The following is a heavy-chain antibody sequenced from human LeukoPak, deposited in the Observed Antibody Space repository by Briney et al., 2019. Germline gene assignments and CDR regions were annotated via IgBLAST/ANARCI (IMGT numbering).Heavy chain of an antibody. Sequence: GGSLRLSCAASGFTFSSYAMSWVRQAPGKGLEWVSAISSSGGSTYYADSVKGRFTISRDNSKNTLYLQMNSLRAEDTAVYYCAKDLLVLRYFDWLLSGLDYWGQGTLVTVSS. J-gene: IGHJ4*02. V-gene: IGHV3-23*01. D-gene: IGHD3-9*01. CDR2: ISSSGGST. CDR3: AKDLLVLRYFDWLLSGLDY. CDR1: GFTFSSYA.